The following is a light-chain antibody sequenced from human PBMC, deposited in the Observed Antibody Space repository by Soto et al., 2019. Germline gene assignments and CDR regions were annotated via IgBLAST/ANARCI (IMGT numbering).Light chain of an antibody. CDR2: EVS. CDR1: SNDVGHSSF. CDR3: NAQADNGKHV. J-gene: IGLJ1*01. Sequence: QSVLTQPPSASGSPGQSVTISCTGNSNDVGHSSFISWYQQHPGKGPKLIIYEVSNRPSGVPDRFSGSKSGNTASLSVSGLQDEDEADYFCNAQADNGKHVFGTGTKLTV. V-gene: IGLV2-8*01.